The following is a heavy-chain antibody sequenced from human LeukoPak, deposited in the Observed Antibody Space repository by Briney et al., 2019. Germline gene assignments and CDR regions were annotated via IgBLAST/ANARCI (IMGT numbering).Heavy chain of an antibody. J-gene: IGHJ3*02. D-gene: IGHD6-6*01. CDR2: MNPNSGNT. CDR1: GYTFTSYD. Sequence: ASVKVSCKASGYTFTSYDINWVRQATGQGLEWMGWMNPNSGNTGYAQKLQGRVTITRNTSISTAYMELSSLRSEDTAVYYCARGLSSSGAFDIWGQGTMVTVSS. V-gene: IGHV1-8*03. CDR3: ARGLSSSGAFDI.